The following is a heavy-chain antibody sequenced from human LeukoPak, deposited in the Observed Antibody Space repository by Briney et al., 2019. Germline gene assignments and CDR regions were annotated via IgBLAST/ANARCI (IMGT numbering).Heavy chain of an antibody. Sequence: GGSLRLPCAASGFTFSIYSMNWVRQAPGKGLEWVSYIGGTHSNIYYADSVKGRFTISRDDAKSSLYLQMNSLRDEDTAVYYCARDRDYAFDSWGQGTLVTVSS. CDR3: ARDRDYAFDS. V-gene: IGHV3-48*02. D-gene: IGHD4-17*01. CDR1: GFTFSIYS. CDR2: IGGTHSNI. J-gene: IGHJ4*02.